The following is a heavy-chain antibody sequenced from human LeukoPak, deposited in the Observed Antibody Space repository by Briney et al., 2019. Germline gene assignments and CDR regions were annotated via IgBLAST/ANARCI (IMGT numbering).Heavy chain of an antibody. Sequence: GGSLRLSCADSGFTFSSHWMHWVRQAPGKGLVWVSRIKYDASSTSYADSVKGRFTISRDNAKNTLCLQMNSLRAEDTAVYYCARRPIDYSNYKEPDYFDYWGQGTLVTVSS. CDR1: GFTFSSHW. D-gene: IGHD4-11*01. CDR3: ARRPIDYSNYKEPDYFDY. V-gene: IGHV3-74*01. CDR2: IKYDASST. J-gene: IGHJ4*02.